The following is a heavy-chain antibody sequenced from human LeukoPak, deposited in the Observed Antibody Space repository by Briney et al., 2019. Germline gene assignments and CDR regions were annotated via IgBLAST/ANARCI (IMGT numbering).Heavy chain of an antibody. CDR2: INPNSGGT. V-gene: IGHV1-2*02. Sequence: GASVKVSCKASGYTFTGYYMHWVRQAPGQGLEWMGWINPNSGGTNYAQKFQGRVTMTRDTSISTAYMELSRLRSDDTAVYYCARRITMVRGRRNNWFDPWGQGTLVTVSS. CDR1: GYTFTGYY. CDR3: ARRITMVRGRRNNWFDP. D-gene: IGHD3-10*01. J-gene: IGHJ5*02.